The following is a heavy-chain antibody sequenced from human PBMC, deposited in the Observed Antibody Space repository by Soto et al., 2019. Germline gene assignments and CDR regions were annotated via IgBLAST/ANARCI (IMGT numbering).Heavy chain of an antibody. Sequence: EVKLVESGGGLVQPGRSLRLSCAASGFTFDDYTMHWVRQAPGKGLEWVSYISWNSGTMGYADSVRGRFTMSRDNAKNPLYLQMNGLGAEETAWYYCAKEFCIGTVSYVIFDHWGQGTLVSVSS. J-gene: IGHJ4*02. CDR1: GFTFDDYT. V-gene: IGHV3-9*01. D-gene: IGHD2-2*01. CDR2: ISWNSGTM. CDR3: AKEFCIGTVSYVIFDH.